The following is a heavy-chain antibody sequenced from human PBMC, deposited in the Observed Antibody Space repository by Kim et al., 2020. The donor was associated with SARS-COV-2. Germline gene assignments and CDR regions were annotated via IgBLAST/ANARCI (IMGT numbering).Heavy chain of an antibody. D-gene: IGHD3-10*01. CDR1: GFSLRTKEVG. CDR3: AHRRMVPGAAAFDV. V-gene: IGHV2-5*02. CDR2: ISWEDYK. Sequence: SGPTLVKPTQTLTLTCTFSGFSLRTKEVGVGWIRQAPGGALEWLALISWEDYKWYSTSLKNRLTITKDTFRNQVVVTLTNMDPVDTATYYCAHRRMVPGAAAFDVWGQGTLVTVSS. J-gene: IGHJ3*01.